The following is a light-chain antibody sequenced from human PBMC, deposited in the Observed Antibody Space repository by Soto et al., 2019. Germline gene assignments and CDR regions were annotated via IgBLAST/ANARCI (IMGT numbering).Light chain of an antibody. V-gene: IGLV2-14*01. CDR3: CSYRSGSTLV. CDR1: SSDIGCYSY. CDR2: DVS. J-gene: IGLJ3*02. Sequence: QSALTQPASVSESPGRSVTFSCTGTSSDIGCYSYVSWYQQHPGKAPKLMIYDVSNRPSGISSRFSGSKSGNTASLTISGLQAEDEADYYCCSYRSGSTLVFGGGTKLTVL.